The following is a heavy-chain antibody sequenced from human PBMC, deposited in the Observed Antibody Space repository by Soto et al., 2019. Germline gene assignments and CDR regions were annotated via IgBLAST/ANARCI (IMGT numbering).Heavy chain of an antibody. V-gene: IGHV1-69*01. CDR3: ARPYEGGYSSNHHYYYALDV. CDR2: IVPIFGTT. CDR1: GGTFSRYS. J-gene: IGHJ6*02. Sequence: QVQLVQSGAEVKKPGSSVKVSCKISGGTFSRYSISWVRQAPGQGLEWMGGIVPIFGTTNYAQKFQDRVTITKDESATTAHMEVSNLRSEDTAVYYCARPYEGGYSSNHHYYYALDVWGQGTAVTVSS. D-gene: IGHD3-22*01.